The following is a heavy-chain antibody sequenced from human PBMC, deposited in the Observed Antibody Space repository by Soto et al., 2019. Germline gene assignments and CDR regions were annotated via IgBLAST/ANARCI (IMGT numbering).Heavy chain of an antibody. CDR3: TRAAWFPYLSFY. D-gene: IGHD3-10*01. J-gene: IGHJ4*02. CDR2: ISSSGSTA. Sequence: SLRLSCSASVFTFSRFELHWVRQAPGKGLEWISYISSSGSTAYYASSVEGRFTISRDNANNSVYLQVDSLRAEDTALYYCTRAAWFPYLSFYWGQGALVTVSS. CDR1: VFTFSRFE. V-gene: IGHV3-48*03.